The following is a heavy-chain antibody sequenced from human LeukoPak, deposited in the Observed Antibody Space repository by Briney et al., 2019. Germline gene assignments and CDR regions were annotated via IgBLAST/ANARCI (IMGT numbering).Heavy chain of an antibody. CDR1: GYSISSGYY. D-gene: IGHD3-22*01. J-gene: IGHJ5*02. Sequence: SETLSLTCTVSGYSISSGYYWGWIRQPPGKGLEWIGSIYHSGSTYYNPSLKSRVTISVDTSKNQFSLKLSSVTAADTAVYYCARHGIFYDTSGYTNWFDPWGQGTLVTVSS. CDR3: ARHGIFYDTSGYTNWFDP. CDR2: IYHSGST. V-gene: IGHV4-38-2*02.